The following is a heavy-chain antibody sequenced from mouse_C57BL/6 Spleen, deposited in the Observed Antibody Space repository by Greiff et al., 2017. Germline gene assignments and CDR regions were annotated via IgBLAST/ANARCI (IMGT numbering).Heavy chain of an antibody. CDR1: GYTFTDYN. CDR3: ARSNWELGVYLDY. Sequence: EVQLQQSGPELVKPGASVKMSCTASGYTFTDYNMHWVKQSHGKSLEWIGYINPNNGGTSYNQKFKGKATLTVNKSSSTAYMELRSLTSEASAVYYCARSNWELGVYLDYWGQGTTLTVSS. CDR2: INPNNGGT. V-gene: IGHV1-22*01. J-gene: IGHJ2*01. D-gene: IGHD4-1*02.